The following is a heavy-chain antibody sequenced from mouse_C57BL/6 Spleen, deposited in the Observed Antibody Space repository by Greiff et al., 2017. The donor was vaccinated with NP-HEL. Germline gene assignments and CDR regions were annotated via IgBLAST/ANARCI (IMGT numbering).Heavy chain of an antibody. CDR3: AREGYYGSSYEGGDY. D-gene: IGHD1-1*01. CDR1: GYSITSGYY. Sequence: DVKLQESGPGLVKPSQSLSLTCSVTGYSITSGYYWNWIRQFPGNKLEWMGYISYDGSNNYNPSLKNRISITRDTSKNQFFLKLNSVTTEDTATYYCAREGYYGSSYEGGDYWGQGTTLTVSS. CDR2: ISYDGSN. J-gene: IGHJ2*01. V-gene: IGHV3-6*01.